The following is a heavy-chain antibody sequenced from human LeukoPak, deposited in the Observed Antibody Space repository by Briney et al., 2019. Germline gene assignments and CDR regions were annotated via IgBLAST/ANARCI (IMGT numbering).Heavy chain of an antibody. CDR1: GYTFTRYY. CDR3: ARGITMVRGVVYNWFDP. Sequence: ASVRVSCTASGYTFTRYYMHWVRQAPGQGLEWMGWINPNSGGTNYAQKFQGRVTMTRDTSISTAYMELSRLRSDDTAVYYCARGITMVRGVVYNWFDPWGQGTLVTVSS. CDR2: INPNSGGT. V-gene: IGHV1-2*02. D-gene: IGHD3-10*01. J-gene: IGHJ5*02.